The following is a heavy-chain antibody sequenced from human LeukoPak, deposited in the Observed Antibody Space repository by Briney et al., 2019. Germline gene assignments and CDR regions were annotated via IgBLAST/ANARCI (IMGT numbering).Heavy chain of an antibody. CDR3: ATQIDYDFWSGYYGY. D-gene: IGHD3-3*01. CDR2: ISGSGGST. CDR1: GFTFSSYA. Sequence: GGSLRLSCAASGFTFSSYAMSWVRQAPGKGLEWVSAISGSGGSTYYADSVKGRFTISRDNPKNTLYLQMNSLRAEDTAVYYCATQIDYDFWSGYYGYWGQGTLVTVSS. V-gene: IGHV3-23*01. J-gene: IGHJ4*02.